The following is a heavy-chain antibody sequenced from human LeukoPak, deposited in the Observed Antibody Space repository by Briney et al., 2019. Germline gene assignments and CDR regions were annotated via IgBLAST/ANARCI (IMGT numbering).Heavy chain of an antibody. D-gene: IGHD6-13*01. J-gene: IGHJ6*03. CDR3: AREQQLASSRPTLYYYYMDV. V-gene: IGHV1-46*01. CDR2: INPSGGST. Sequence: ASVKVSCKASGYTFTGSYMHWVRQAPGQGLEWMGIINPSGGSTSYAQKFQGRVTMTRDMSTSTVHMELSSLRSEDTAVYYCAREQQLASSRPTLYYYYMDVWGKGTTVTVSS. CDR1: GYTFTGSY.